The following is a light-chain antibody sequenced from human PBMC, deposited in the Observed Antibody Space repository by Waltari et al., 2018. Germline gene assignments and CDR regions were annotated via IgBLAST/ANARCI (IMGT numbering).Light chain of an antibody. Sequence: QSALTQPASVSGSPGQSITISCTGTSSDVGTYHLVSWYQHHPGKAPKLIIYEVSKRPSGVSNRFSGSKSGNTASLTISGLQADDEADYYCCSYAGTVVFGGGTKLTVL. J-gene: IGLJ2*01. CDR2: EVS. CDR1: SSDVGTYHL. V-gene: IGLV2-23*02. CDR3: CSYAGTVV.